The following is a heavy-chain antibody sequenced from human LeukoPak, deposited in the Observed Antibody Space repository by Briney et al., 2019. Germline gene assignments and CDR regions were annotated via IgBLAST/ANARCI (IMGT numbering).Heavy chain of an antibody. J-gene: IGHJ4*02. V-gene: IGHV4-39*07. D-gene: IGHD5-24*01. CDR3: ARDRGGYNLEN. Sequence: SETLSLTCTVSGGSISSSSYYWGWIRQPPGKGLEWIGSIYYSGSTCYNPSLKSRVTISVDTSKNQFSLKLSSVTAADTAVYYCARDRGGYNLENWGQGTLVTVSS. CDR1: GGSISSSSYY. CDR2: IYYSGST.